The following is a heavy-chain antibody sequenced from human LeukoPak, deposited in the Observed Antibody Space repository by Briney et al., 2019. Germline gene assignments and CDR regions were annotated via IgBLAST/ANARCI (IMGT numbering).Heavy chain of an antibody. Sequence: YPGGSLRLSCAASGFNLSYFGMNWVRQAPGKGLEWVSHISSSSSTIYYADSVKGRFTISRDNAKNSLYLQMNSLRDEDTAVYYCARGGWNYWGQGTLVTVSS. CDR2: ISSSSSTI. CDR1: GFNLSYFG. V-gene: IGHV3-48*02. D-gene: IGHD3-22*01. J-gene: IGHJ4*02. CDR3: ARGGWNY.